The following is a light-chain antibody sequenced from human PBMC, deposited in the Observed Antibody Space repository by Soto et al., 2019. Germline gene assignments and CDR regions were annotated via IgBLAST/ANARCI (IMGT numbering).Light chain of an antibody. J-gene: IGKJ4*01. CDR3: QQGKSLPLT. CDR2: TAS. Sequence: DIQMTQSPSSVSASVGDRVTITCRASQDISTWLAWFQQKQGEAPRLLIYTASTLHSGIPSRFSGSGSGTDFTLTISSLQPEDFATYYCQQGKSLPLTFGGGTKVEI. CDR1: QDISTW. V-gene: IGKV1-12*01.